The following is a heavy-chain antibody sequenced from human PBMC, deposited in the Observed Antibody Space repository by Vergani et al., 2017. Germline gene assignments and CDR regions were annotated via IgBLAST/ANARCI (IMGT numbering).Heavy chain of an antibody. V-gene: IGHV3-7*01. Sequence: EVQLVESGGGLVQPGGSLRLSCAASGFTFSSYWMSWVRQAPGKGLEWVANIKQDGSEKYYVDSVKGRFTISRENAKNSLYLQMNSLRAEDTAVYYCARRNHFIAVAGTYWFDPWGQGTLVTVSS. CDR3: ARRNHFIAVAGTYWFDP. D-gene: IGHD6-19*01. CDR1: GFTFSSYW. J-gene: IGHJ5*02. CDR2: IKQDGSEK.